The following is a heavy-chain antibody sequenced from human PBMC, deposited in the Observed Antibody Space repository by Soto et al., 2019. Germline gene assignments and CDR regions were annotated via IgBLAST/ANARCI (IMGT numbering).Heavy chain of an antibody. CDR2: IYYSGST. V-gene: IGHV4-30-4*01. D-gene: IGHD2-21*02. J-gene: IGHJ4*02. CDR1: GGSISSGDYY. Sequence: SETLSLTCTVSGGSISSGDYYWSWIRQPPGKGLEWIGYIYYSGSTYYNPSLKSRVTISVDTSKNQFSLKLSSVTAADTAVYYCAGDRGDYYFDYWGQGTLVTVSS. CDR3: AGDRGDYYFDY.